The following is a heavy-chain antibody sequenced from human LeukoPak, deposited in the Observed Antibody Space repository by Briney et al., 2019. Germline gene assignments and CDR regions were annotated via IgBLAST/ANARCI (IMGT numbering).Heavy chain of an antibody. V-gene: IGHV4-34*01. CDR2: INHSGST. Sequence: SETLSLTCAVYGGSFSGYYWSWIRQPPGKGLVWIGEINHSGSTNYNPSLKSRVAISVDTSKNQFSLKLSSVTAADTAVYYCARGRIQLWFKGDYFDYWGQGTLVTVSS. CDR3: ARGRIQLWFKGDYFDY. D-gene: IGHD5-18*01. CDR1: GGSFSGYY. J-gene: IGHJ4*02.